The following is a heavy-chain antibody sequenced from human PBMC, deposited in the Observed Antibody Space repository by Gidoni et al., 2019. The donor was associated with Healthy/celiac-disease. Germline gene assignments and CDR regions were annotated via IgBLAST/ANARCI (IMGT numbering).Heavy chain of an antibody. CDR2: IYDSGST. J-gene: IGHJ4*02. Sequence: QVQLQESRPGLVKPSHTLFLTGTVSGRSIRSRGYYWSWTRQHPGKGLEWIGYIYDSGSTYYNPSLKSRVTISVDTSKNQFSLKLSSVTAADTAVYYCARCPAFGVVIIPYYFDYWGQGTLVTVSS. V-gene: IGHV4-31*03. CDR1: GRSIRSRGYY. D-gene: IGHD3-3*01. CDR3: ARCPAFGVVIIPYYFDY.